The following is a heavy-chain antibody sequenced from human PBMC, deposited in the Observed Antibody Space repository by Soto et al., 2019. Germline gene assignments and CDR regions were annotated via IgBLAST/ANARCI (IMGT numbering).Heavy chain of an antibody. Sequence: QVQLVQSGAEVKKPGSSVKVSCKSSGVTFSNYGFSWVRQAPGQGLEGMGVIVPIFGAEHPQKFQGRVTITADESTNTVFMELRGLRSEDTAVYYCARGGSDYEGSGYYQGHVWGQGTTVTVSS. CDR1: GVTFSNYG. V-gene: IGHV1-69*12. J-gene: IGHJ6*02. CDR2: IVPIFGA. D-gene: IGHD3-22*01. CDR3: ARGGSDYEGSGYYQGHV.